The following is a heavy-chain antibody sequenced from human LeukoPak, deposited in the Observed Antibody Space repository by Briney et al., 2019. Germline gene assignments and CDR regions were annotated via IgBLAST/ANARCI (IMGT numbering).Heavy chain of an antibody. J-gene: IGHJ4*02. Sequence: GGSLRLSCAASGFTFSSYSMNWVRQAPGKGLEWVSSISSSSSYIYYADSVKGRFTISRDNAKNSLYPQMNSLRAEDTAVYYCARDLPLVGQWLVRSPFDYWGQGTLVTVSS. D-gene: IGHD6-19*01. CDR1: GFTFSSYS. CDR2: ISSSSSYI. V-gene: IGHV3-21*01. CDR3: ARDLPLVGQWLVRSPFDY.